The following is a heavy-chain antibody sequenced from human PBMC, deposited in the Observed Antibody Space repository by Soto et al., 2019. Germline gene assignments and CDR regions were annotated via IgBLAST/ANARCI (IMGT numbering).Heavy chain of an antibody. V-gene: IGHV3-23*01. CDR1: GFICSSYD. Sequence: QPGGSLRLSCAVSGFICSSYDMSWVRQAPGKGLEWVSTILVGGSTHYEDSVKGRFTISRDTSKNTVYLQMNSLTAGDTAVYYCAKATATGGGAFEIYGEGTMVTVSS. CDR3: AKATATGGGAFEI. D-gene: IGHD2-8*02. J-gene: IGHJ3*02. CDR2: ILVGGST.